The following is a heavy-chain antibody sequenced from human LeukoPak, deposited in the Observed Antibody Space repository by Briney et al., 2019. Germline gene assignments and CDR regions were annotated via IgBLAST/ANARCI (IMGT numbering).Heavy chain of an antibody. J-gene: IGHJ6*04. D-gene: IGHD3-10*01. CDR2: ISGSGGST. Sequence: PGGSLRLSCAASGFTFSSYAMSWVRQAPGKGLEWVSAISGSGGSTYYADSVKGRFTISRDNSKNTLYLQMNSLRAEDTAVYYCAKGLDTYYYGSGSYYGGSDVWGKGTTVTVSS. CDR1: GFTFSSYA. V-gene: IGHV3-23*01. CDR3: AKGLDTYYYGSGSYYGGSDV.